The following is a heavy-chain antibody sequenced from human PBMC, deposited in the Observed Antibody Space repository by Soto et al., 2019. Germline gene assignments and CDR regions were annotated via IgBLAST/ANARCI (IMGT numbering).Heavy chain of an antibody. J-gene: IGHJ5*02. CDR3: ARAVGDLGTRFDP. D-gene: IGHD1-26*01. CDR1: GGSISSVGYY. CDR2: ISYSGIT. Sequence: QVQLQESGPGLVKPSQTLSLTCTVSGGSISSVGYYWNWIRQHPGKDLKWVGYISYSGITHHNPSLKSRHFISVDTSQNQFSLKLSSVTAADTAVYDWARAVGDLGTRFDPWGQGTLVTVSS. V-gene: IGHV4-31*03.